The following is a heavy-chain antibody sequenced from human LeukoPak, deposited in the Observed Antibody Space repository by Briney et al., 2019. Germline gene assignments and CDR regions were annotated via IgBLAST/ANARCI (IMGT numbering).Heavy chain of an antibody. D-gene: IGHD6-13*01. CDR2: VSYTGNT. J-gene: IGHJ3*02. CDR1: GGSMRNRY. Sequence: NPSETLSLTCTVSGGSMRNRYWNWLRQSPGKGLEWIGYVSYTGNTNYNPSLKRRVTMSIDTSNNPFSLRMSSVAAADTAVYFCARDAGRDAFDIWGQGTLVIVSS. V-gene: IGHV4-59*11. CDR3: ARDAGRDAFDI.